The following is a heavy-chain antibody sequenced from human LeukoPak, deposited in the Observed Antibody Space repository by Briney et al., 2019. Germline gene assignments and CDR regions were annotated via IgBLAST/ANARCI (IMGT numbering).Heavy chain of an antibody. CDR3: ARDNESWYGDYPDGAFDI. V-gene: IGHV3-21*01. D-gene: IGHD4-17*01. CDR2: IISSSSYI. Sequence: GGSLRLSCAASGFTFRSYSMNWVRQAPGKGLEWVSSIISSSSYIYYADSVKGRFTISRDNAKNSLYLQMNSLRAEDTAVYYCARDNESWYGDYPDGAFDIWGQGTMVTVSS. CDR1: GFTFRSYS. J-gene: IGHJ3*02.